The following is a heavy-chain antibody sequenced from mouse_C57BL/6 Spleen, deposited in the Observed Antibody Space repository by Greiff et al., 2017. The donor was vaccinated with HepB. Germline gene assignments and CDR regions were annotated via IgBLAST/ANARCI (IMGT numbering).Heavy chain of an antibody. D-gene: IGHD2-1*01. Sequence: VHVKQSGAELVRPGASVKLSCTASGFNIKDDYMHWVKQRPEQGLEWIGWIDPENGDTEYASKFQGKATITADTSSNTAYLQLSSLTSEDTAVYYCTTYYGNHWYFDVWGTGTTVTVSS. CDR1: GFNIKDDY. CDR3: TTYYGNHWYFDV. V-gene: IGHV14-4*01. CDR2: IDPENGDT. J-gene: IGHJ1*03.